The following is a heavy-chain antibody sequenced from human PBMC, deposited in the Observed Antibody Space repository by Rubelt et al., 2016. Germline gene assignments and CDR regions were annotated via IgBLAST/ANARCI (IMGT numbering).Heavy chain of an antibody. CDR2: IYYSGST. Sequence: QLQLQESGPGLVEPSETLSLTCTVSGGSLSRLTAYYWAWIRQPPGKDLEWIGTIYYSGSTSYNPSLKSRVTISVNTSKNHFSLKLSYVTAADTAVYFCAGQVTTILAGWFDPWGQGTLVTVSS. D-gene: IGHD5-12*01. V-gene: IGHV4-39*01. CDR1: GGSLSRLTAYY. CDR3: AGQVTTILAGWFDP. J-gene: IGHJ5*02.